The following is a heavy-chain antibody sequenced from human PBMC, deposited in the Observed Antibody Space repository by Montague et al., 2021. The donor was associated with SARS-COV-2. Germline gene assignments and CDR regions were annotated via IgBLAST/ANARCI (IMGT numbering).Heavy chain of an antibody. V-gene: IGHV4-59*01. D-gene: IGHD2-15*01. Sequence: SETLSLTCSVSGASINNYFWGWIRQSPGKGLEWVGYMHSTGSTAYNPSLKSRVIISVDTSKTQISLKLSSVSAADTALYYCARAVVGAKTATIESWGQGTWSPSPQ. CDR2: MHSTGST. CDR1: GASINNYF. CDR3: ARAVVGAKTATIES. J-gene: IGHJ4*02.